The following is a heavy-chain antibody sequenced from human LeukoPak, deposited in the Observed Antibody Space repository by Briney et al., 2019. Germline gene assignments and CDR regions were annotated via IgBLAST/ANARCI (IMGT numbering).Heavy chain of an antibody. V-gene: IGHV4-4*07. CDR1: GGSISSYY. J-gene: IGHJ3*02. CDR2: ICTSGST. Sequence: TSETLSLTCTVSGGSISSYYWSWIRQPAGKGLEWIGRICTSGSTNYNPSLKSRVTMSVDTSKNQFSLKLSSVTAADTAVYYCARRYYYDSSGYYNGDAFDIWGQGTMVTVSS. D-gene: IGHD3-22*01. CDR3: ARRYYYDSSGYYNGDAFDI.